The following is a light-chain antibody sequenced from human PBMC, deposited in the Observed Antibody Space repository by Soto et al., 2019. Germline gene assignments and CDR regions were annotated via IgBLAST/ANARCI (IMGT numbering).Light chain of an antibody. CDR1: QSVDSS. CDR3: QQRGSWPQLT. J-gene: IGKJ4*01. V-gene: IGKV3-11*01. CDR2: DAS. Sequence: DILLTQSPATLSLSPGERATLSCRTSQSVDSSLAWFQQKPGQAPRLLIYDASNRATDIPNRFSGSGSGTDFTLTSSSLEPEDFAVYYCQQRGSWPQLTFGGGTKVEI.